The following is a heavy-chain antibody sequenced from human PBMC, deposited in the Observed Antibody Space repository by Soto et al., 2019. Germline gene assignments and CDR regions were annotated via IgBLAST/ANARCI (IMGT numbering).Heavy chain of an antibody. CDR1: GFIVSSNY. CDR2: IYSGGCT. J-gene: IGHJ4*02. V-gene: IGHV3-66*01. CDR3: ANLVGATFFDH. Sequence: EVQLVESGGGLVQPGVSLRLSCAASGFIVSSNYMNWVRQAPGKGLEWVSVIYSGGCTYYADSVKGRFTISRDNSKNTRYFQMNSLRAEDTAVYYGANLVGATFFDHWGQGTLVTVSS. D-gene: IGHD1-26*01.